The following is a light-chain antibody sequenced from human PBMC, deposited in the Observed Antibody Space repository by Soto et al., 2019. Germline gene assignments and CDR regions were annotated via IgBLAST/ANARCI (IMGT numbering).Light chain of an antibody. J-gene: IGLJ2*01. CDR2: EAS. CDR3: SSYTSSSTLI. Sequence: QSVLTQPPSVSGSPGQSVTISCTGTSTDFVSYNRVSWYQQPPGTAPKLIIYEASNRPSGVPDRFSGSKSGNTASLTISGLQAADEADYYCSSYTSSSTLIFGGGTQLTVL. V-gene: IGLV2-18*02. CDR1: STDFVSYNR.